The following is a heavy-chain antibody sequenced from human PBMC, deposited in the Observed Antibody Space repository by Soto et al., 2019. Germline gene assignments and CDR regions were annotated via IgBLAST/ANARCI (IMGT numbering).Heavy chain of an antibody. CDR1: GFTFSSYA. CDR2: ISGSGGST. Sequence: PGGSLRLSCAASGFTFSSYAMSWVRQAPGKGLEWVSAISGSGGSTYYADSVKGRFTISRDNSKNTLYLQMNSLRAEDTAVYYCAKVFTEHDYSQYYYYMDVWGKGTTVTVSS. D-gene: IGHD4-4*01. CDR3: AKVFTEHDYSQYYYYMDV. V-gene: IGHV3-23*01. J-gene: IGHJ6*03.